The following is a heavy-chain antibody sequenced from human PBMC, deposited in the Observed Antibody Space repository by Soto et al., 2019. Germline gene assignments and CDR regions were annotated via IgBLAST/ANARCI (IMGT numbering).Heavy chain of an antibody. J-gene: IGHJ4*02. V-gene: IGHV4-4*07. Sequence: SETLSLTCTVSGGSISNYYWTWIRQPAGKGLEWIGRIYTSGTTNYNPSLKSRVTMSVDTSKNQFSLKLSSVTAVDTAVYYCARGVIAARPFDYWGQGTLVTVSS. CDR3: ARGVIAARPFDY. CDR1: GGSISNYY. D-gene: IGHD6-6*01. CDR2: IYTSGTT.